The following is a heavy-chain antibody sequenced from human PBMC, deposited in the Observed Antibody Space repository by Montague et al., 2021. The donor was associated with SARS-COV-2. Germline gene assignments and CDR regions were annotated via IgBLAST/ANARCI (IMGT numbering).Heavy chain of an antibody. J-gene: IGHJ6*02. D-gene: IGHD1-26*01. V-gene: IGHV3-33*01. Sequence: YADSVKGRFTISRDNSKNTLYLQMNSLRAEDTAVHYCARDGGGSYLYYYYGMDVWGQGTTVTVSS. CDR3: ARDGGGSYLYYYYGMDV.